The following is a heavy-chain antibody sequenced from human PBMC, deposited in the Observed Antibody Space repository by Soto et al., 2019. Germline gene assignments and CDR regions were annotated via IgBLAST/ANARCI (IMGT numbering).Heavy chain of an antibody. J-gene: IGHJ1*01. CDR2: IFYSGSY. Sequence: QVHLQESAPGLVKPSGTLSLTCSVSGVSINNDDWWDWVRQPAGKGLEWIGEIFYSGSYKYNPSLKTRVNISADKSKNQFTLNSHSVTAADTAVYYCARRPGGLRSNILSPYYWGQGTLVTVSS. CDR1: GVSINNDDW. CDR3: ARRPGGLRSNILSPYY. D-gene: IGHD3-9*01. V-gene: IGHV4-4*02.